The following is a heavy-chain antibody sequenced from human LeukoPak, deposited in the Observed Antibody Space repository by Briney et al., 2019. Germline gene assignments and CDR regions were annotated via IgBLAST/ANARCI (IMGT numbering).Heavy chain of an antibody. CDR2: ISSSSSYI. D-gene: IGHD5-18*01. V-gene: IGHV3-21*01. CDR3: ARDKNTAMVMYHY. CDR1: GFTFSSYS. Sequence: GGSLRLSCAASGFTFSSYSMNWVRQAPGKGLEWVSSISSSSSYIYYADSVKGRFTISRDNAKNSLYLQMNSLRAEDTAVYYCARDKNTAMVMYHYWGQRTLVTVSS. J-gene: IGHJ4*02.